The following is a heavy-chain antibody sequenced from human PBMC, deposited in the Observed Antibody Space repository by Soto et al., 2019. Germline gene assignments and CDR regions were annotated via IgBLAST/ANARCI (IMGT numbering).Heavy chain of an antibody. D-gene: IGHD6-13*01. CDR3: ARSGSSWNLREFDY. V-gene: IGHV1-18*01. CDR1: DYTFTSYG. Sequence: QVQLVQSGAEVKKPGASVKVSCKASDYTFTSYGIIWVRQAPGQGLEWIGWISVYNGNTNYAQKFRGRVTMTTDISTTTAYMEIRSLRSDDTAVYYCARSGSSWNLREFDYWGQGTLVTVSS. CDR2: ISVYNGNT. J-gene: IGHJ4*02.